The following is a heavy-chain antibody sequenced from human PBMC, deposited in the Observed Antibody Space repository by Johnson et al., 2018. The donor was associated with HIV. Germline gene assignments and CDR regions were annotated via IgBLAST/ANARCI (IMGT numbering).Heavy chain of an antibody. V-gene: IGHV3-30*02. J-gene: IGHJ3*02. Sequence: QMLLVESGGGLVQPGGSLRLSCAASGFTFSIYDIQWVRQAPGKGLEWVAYIRSDGSDKKYVDSVKGRFTISRDNSKNTVYLQMNSLRDEDTSVYYCTIWRWGWAGQEALDIWGPGTMVTVSS. CDR1: GFTFSIYD. D-gene: IGHD5-24*01. CDR2: IRSDGSDK. CDR3: TIWRWGWAGQEALDI.